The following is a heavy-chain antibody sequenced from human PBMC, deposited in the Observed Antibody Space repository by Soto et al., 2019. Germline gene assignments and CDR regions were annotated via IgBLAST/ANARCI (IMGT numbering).Heavy chain of an antibody. CDR3: ARWWSGSRQGFDP. Sequence: QVQLQESGPGLVKPSQTLSLTCTVSGGSISSGDYYWSWIRQHPGKGLEWIGYIYYSGSTYYNPSLKSRVXIAVATSKNQFSLKLSSVTAADTAVYYCARWWSGSRQGFDPWGQGTLVTVSS. J-gene: IGHJ5*02. V-gene: IGHV4-31*03. CDR2: IYYSGST. D-gene: IGHD3-3*01. CDR1: GGSISSGDYY.